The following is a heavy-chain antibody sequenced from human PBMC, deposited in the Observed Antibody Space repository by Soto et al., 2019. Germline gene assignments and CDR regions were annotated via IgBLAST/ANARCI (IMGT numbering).Heavy chain of an antibody. J-gene: IGHJ4*02. CDR1: GYVFTSYG. V-gene: IGHV1-18*04. D-gene: IGHD6-13*01. CDR2: ITIYNGNT. CDR3: ERIAAARTGWYFGN. Sequence: QVQLVQSGAAVTESGASVTVSCKASGYVFTSYGISWVRQAPGQGLEWLGWITIYNGNTNYAQKFQDRVAMTTDTSTTTAYMELRNLTSDDTAVYYFERIAAARTGWYFGNWGQGTLVTVSS.